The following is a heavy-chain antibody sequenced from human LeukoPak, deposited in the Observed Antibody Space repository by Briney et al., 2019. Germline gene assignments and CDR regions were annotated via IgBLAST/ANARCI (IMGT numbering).Heavy chain of an antibody. CDR1: GFTFSSYA. Sequence: GRSLRLSCAASGFTFSSYAMHWVRQTPGKGLEWVTVISYDGANTYYADSVKGRFTISRDNSKNTLYLQMDSLRAEDTALYYCARELDATVTHGFFDYWGQGTLVTVSS. J-gene: IGHJ4*02. CDR2: ISYDGANT. D-gene: IGHD4-23*01. V-gene: IGHV3-30*04. CDR3: ARELDATVTHGFFDY.